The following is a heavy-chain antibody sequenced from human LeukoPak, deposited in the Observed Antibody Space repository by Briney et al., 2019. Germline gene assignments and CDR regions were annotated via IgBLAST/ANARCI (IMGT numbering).Heavy chain of an antibody. CDR1: GGSISSHY. CDR3: ARQGGYGDSTHLDY. V-gene: IGHV4-59*11. D-gene: IGHD4-17*01. CDR2: IYYTGST. Sequence: SETLSLTCTVSGGSISSHYWSWVRQPPGKGLEWIGYIYYTGSTKYNPSLKSQVTISVDTSKNQFSLKLSSVTTGDTALYYCARQGGYGDSTHLDYWGRGTLDTVSS. J-gene: IGHJ4*02.